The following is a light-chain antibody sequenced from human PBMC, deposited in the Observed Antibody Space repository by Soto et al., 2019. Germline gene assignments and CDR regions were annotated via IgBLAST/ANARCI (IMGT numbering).Light chain of an antibody. Sequence: QSALTQPASVSGSPGRSITISCTGSNNNIGNYNLVSWYQQHPGKAPKLMIYEVSERPSGVSSRFSGSKSGNTASLTISGLQAEDEADYYCCSYALSRPVVFGGGTKLTVL. J-gene: IGLJ3*02. V-gene: IGLV2-23*02. CDR1: NNNIGNYNL. CDR2: EVS. CDR3: CSYALSRPVV.